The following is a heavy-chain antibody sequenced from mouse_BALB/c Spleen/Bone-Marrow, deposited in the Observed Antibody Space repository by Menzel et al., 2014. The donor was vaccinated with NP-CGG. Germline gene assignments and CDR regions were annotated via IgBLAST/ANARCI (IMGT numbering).Heavy chain of an antibody. J-gene: IGHJ3*01. Sequence: EVKVVESGGGLVKPGGSLKLSCAASGFTFSTYAMSWVRQSPEKRLEWVAEISSGGSYTYYPDTVTGRFTIPRDNAKNTLYLEMSSLRSEDTAMYYCARDGYGNSDWGQGTLVTVSA. CDR2: ISSGGSYT. CDR1: GFTFSTYA. V-gene: IGHV5-9-4*01. CDR3: ARDGYGNSD. D-gene: IGHD1-1*01.